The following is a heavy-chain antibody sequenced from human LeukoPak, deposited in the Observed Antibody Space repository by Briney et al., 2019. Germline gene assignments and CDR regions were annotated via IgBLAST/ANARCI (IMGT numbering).Heavy chain of an antibody. D-gene: IGHD6-19*01. CDR3: ARDKRVAVAGTYIYYYYMDV. CDR2: IHTSGST. V-gene: IGHV4-4*07. CDR1: GVSISSYY. Sequence: SETLSLTCTVSGVSISSYYWSWIRQPAGKGLEWIGRIHTSGSTNYNPSLKSRVTMSVDTSKNQISLKLSSVTAADTAVYYCARDKRVAVAGTYIYYYYMDVWGNGTTVTISS. J-gene: IGHJ6*03.